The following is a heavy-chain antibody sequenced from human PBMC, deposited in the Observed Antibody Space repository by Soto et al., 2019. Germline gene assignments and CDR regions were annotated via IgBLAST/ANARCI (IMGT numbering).Heavy chain of an antibody. CDR2: IYYSGST. Sequence: SETLSLTCTVSGGSISSGGYYWSWIRQHPGKGLEWIGYIYYSGSTYYNPSLKSRVTISVDTSKNQFSLKLSSVTAADTAVYYCVRDPSPHYTHAFDIWGQGTMVTVSS. CDR3: VRDPSPHYTHAFDI. J-gene: IGHJ3*02. D-gene: IGHD3-10*01. CDR1: GGSISSGGYY. V-gene: IGHV4-31*02.